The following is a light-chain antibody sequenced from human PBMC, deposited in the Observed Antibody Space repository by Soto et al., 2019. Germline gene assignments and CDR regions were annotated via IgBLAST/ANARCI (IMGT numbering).Light chain of an antibody. Sequence: QSALTQPPSVSGAPGQRVTISCTGNSTNIGAGYDVHWYQHFPGTAPKLLIYGTSNRPSGVPDRFSASKSGTSASLAIPGLQADDEADFYCQSYDSSLKGVVFGGGTKLTVL. CDR2: GTS. J-gene: IGLJ3*02. V-gene: IGLV1-40*01. CDR3: QSYDSSLKGVV. CDR1: STNIGAGYD.